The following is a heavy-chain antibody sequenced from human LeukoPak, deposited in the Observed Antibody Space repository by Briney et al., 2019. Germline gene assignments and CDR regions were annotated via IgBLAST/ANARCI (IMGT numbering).Heavy chain of an antibody. J-gene: IGHJ4*02. D-gene: IGHD1-1*01. CDR3: ARDGRSGPAVDY. CDR2: IKLDGSEK. Sequence: QTGGSLRLSCVASGFTFGKYWMSWVRQAPGKGLEWVANIKLDGSEKNYVDSVKGRFTISRDNTKNSLYLQMNSLRAEDTAVYYCARDGRSGPAVDYWGQGTQVTVSS. CDR1: GFTFGKYW. V-gene: IGHV3-7*01.